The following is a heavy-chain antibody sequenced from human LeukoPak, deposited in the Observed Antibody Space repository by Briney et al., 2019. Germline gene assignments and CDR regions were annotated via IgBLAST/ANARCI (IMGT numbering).Heavy chain of an antibody. CDR1: GYTLTDLC. J-gene: IGHJ6*03. CDR2: FDPEDGET. CDR3: ATGHGSSQFSYMDD. D-gene: IGHD1-26*01. Sequence: ASVNLSRNCSGYTLTDLCMHWVRQAPGKGLERVGGFDPEDGETIYAQKFQGRVTMTEDTSTDTAYMELRSLRSEDTAVYYCATGHGSSQFSYMDDWGKGTTVTVSS. V-gene: IGHV1-24*01.